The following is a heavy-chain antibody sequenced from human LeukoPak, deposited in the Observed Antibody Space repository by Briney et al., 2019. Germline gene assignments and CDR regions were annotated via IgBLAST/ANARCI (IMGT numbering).Heavy chain of an antibody. Sequence: GGSLRLSCAASGFTFSSSWMHWVCQAPGKGLVWVSRTNSDGTSISYADSVKGRFTISRDNAKNTLYLQMNNLRAEDTAVYYCVRGLGGTSDYWGQGTLVTVSS. D-gene: IGHD4-23*01. CDR1: GFTFSSSW. CDR2: TNSDGTSI. J-gene: IGHJ4*02. CDR3: VRGLGGTSDY. V-gene: IGHV3-74*01.